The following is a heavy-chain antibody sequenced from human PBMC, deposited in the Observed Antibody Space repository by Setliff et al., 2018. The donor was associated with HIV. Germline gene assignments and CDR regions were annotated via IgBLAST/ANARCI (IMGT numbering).Heavy chain of an antibody. Sequence: GASVKVSCKASGYSFGSYFMHWVRQAPGKGLEWMGRIDPEDGETIYAEKFRGRVTLTADKSTTTAYLDWARLKASDTAMYYCVRYIGAAAGYIDHWGQGTLVTVSS. CDR2: IDPEDGET. CDR3: VRYIGAAAGYIDH. V-gene: IGHV1-69-2*01. D-gene: IGHD6-25*01. J-gene: IGHJ4*02. CDR1: GYSFGSYF.